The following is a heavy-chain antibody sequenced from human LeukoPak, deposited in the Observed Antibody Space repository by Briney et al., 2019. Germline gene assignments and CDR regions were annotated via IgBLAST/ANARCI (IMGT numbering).Heavy chain of an antibody. CDR2: ISAYNGNT. D-gene: IGHD2-2*01. V-gene: IGHV1-18*01. CDR1: GYTFTSYG. Sequence: GASVKVSCKASGYTFTSYGISWVRQAPGQGLEWMGWISAYNGNTNYAQKLQGRVTMTTDTSTSTAYMELRSLRSDDTAVYYCARVFCSSTSCYINSGQQLGDFDYWGQGTLVTVSS. CDR3: ARVFCSSTSCYINSGQQLGDFDY. J-gene: IGHJ4*02.